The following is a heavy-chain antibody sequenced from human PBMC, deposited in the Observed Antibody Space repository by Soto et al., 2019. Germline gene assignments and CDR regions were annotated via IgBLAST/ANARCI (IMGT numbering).Heavy chain of an antibody. CDR2: ISAYNGNT. J-gene: IGHJ6*02. D-gene: IGHD3-9*01. V-gene: IGHV1-18*01. Sequence: ASVKVSCKASGYTFTSYGISWVRQAPGQGLEWMGWISAYNGNTNYAQKLQGRVTMTTDTSTSTAYMELRSLRSDDTAVYYCARGLGDYDILTGYYSQYYYGMDVWGQGTTVTVSS. CDR1: GYTFTSYG. CDR3: ARGLGDYDILTGYYSQYYYGMDV.